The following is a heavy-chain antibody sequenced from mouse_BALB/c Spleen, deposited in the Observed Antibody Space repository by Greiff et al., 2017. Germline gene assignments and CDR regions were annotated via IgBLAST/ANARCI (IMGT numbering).Heavy chain of an antibody. CDR1: GYAFSSSW. J-gene: IGHJ4*01. V-gene: IGHV1-82*01. CDR2: IYPGDGDT. Sequence: VQLQQSGPELVKPGASVKISCKASGYAFSSSWMNWVKQRPGQGLEWIGRIYPGDGDTNYNGKFKGKATLTADKSSSTAYMQLSSLTSVDSAVYFCARSIYDGYPYYAMDDWGQGTSVTVSS. D-gene: IGHD2-3*01. CDR3: ARSIYDGYPYYAMDD.